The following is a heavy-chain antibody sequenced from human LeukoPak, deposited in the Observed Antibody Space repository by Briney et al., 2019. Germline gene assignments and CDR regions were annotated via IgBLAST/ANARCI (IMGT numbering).Heavy chain of an antibody. D-gene: IGHD1-26*01. CDR2: TYHSGST. J-gene: IGHJ4*02. CDR3: ARVIVGATKHIDY. Sequence: SETLSFTCTVSGYSISSGYYWGWIRQPPGKGLEWIGSTYHSGSTYYNPSLKSRVTISVDTSKNQFSLKLSSVTAADTAVYYCARVIVGATKHIDYWGQGTLVTVSS. V-gene: IGHV4-38-2*02. CDR1: GYSISSGYY.